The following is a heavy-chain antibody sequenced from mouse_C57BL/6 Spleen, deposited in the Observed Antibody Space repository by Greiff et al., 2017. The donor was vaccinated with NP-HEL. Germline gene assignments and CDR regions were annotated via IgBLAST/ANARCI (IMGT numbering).Heavy chain of an antibody. CDR1: GYTFTSYW. J-gene: IGHJ4*01. CDR2: IHPSSGST. CDR3: ASPSYYDYDGYAMDY. D-gene: IGHD2-4*01. V-gene: IGHV1-64*01. Sequence: QVQLKQPGAELVKPGASVKLSCKASGYTFTSYWMHWVKQRPGQGLEWIGMIHPSSGSTNYNEKFKSKATLTVDKSSSTAYMQLSSLTSEDSAVYYCASPSYYDYDGYAMDYWGQGTSVTVSS.